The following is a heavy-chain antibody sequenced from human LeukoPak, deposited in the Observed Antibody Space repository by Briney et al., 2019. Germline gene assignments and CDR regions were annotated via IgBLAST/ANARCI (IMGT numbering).Heavy chain of an antibody. CDR2: IYHSGST. V-gene: IGHV4-38-2*02. J-gene: IGHJ1*01. CDR3: ARESAYSNYVRSGGFQY. Sequence: SETLSLTCGVTGYSNSFRYYWGLIRQSPGKGLEWIGSIYHSGSTYYNPSLKSRVTMSVDTSKDQSSLKLRSVTAADTAVYYCARESAYSNYVRSGGFQYWGQGTVVTVSS. CDR1: GYSNSFRYY. D-gene: IGHD4-11*01.